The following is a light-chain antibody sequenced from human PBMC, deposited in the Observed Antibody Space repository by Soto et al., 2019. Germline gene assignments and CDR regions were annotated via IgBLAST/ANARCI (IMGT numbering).Light chain of an antibody. Sequence: ENVLTQSPGTLSLSPGERATLSCRASQSVSSSHFAWYQQKPGQAPRLLMYGASSRATGIPDRFSGGGSGADFTLTISRLEPEDFGVYYCQQYHNSTLMFGQGTKVDIK. CDR2: GAS. CDR3: QQYHNSTLM. V-gene: IGKV3-20*01. CDR1: QSVSSSH. J-gene: IGKJ1*01.